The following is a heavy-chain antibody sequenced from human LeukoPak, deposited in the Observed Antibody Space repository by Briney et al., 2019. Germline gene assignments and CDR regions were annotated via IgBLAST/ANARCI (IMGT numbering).Heavy chain of an antibody. V-gene: IGHV1-69*13. D-gene: IGHD3-22*01. CDR1: GGTFSSYA. J-gene: IGHJ4*02. CDR2: IIPIFGTA. Sequence: SVKVSCKASGGTFSSYAISWVRQAPGQGLEWMGGIIPIFGTANYAQKFQGRVTITADESTSTAYMELSSLRSEDTAVYYCARGGYDSSGYEPPHFDYWGQGTLVTVSS. CDR3: ARGGYDSSGYEPPHFDY.